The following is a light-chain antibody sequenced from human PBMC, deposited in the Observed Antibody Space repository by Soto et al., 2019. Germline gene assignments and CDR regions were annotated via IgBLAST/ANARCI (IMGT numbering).Light chain of an antibody. CDR1: QSVSSY. CDR2: DAS. V-gene: IGKV3-11*01. J-gene: IGKJ4*01. Sequence: SVSPGERATLSCRASQSVSSYLAWYQQKPGQAPRLLIYDASKRATGIPARFSGSGSGTEFTLTICSLEPGDAAASHSQQHSNSPLPFGG. CDR3: QQHSNSPLP.